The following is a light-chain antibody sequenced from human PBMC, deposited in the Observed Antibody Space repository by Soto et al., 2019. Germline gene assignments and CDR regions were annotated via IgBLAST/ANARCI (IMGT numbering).Light chain of an antibody. Sequence: QSASVSGSPGQSITISCTGSSSDVGDYNYVSWYQQHPGKAPKLMIFDVSNRPSGVSNRFSGSKSANTASLTISGLQAEDEADYYCSSYTSSSTEVFGTGTKLTVL. CDR3: SSYTSSSTEV. V-gene: IGLV2-14*01. CDR1: SSDVGDYNY. J-gene: IGLJ1*01. CDR2: DVS.